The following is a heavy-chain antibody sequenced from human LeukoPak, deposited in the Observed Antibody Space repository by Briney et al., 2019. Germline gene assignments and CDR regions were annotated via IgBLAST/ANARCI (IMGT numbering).Heavy chain of an antibody. CDR1: GFTFSSYW. V-gene: IGHV3-7*01. Sequence: GGSLRLSCAASGFTFSSYWMSWVRQAPGKGLEWVANTNQDGSEKNYVDSVKDRFTISRDNAENSLDLQMNSLRAEDTAVYYCARDAYCSGGSCYVYWGQGTLVTVSS. J-gene: IGHJ4*02. D-gene: IGHD2-15*01. CDR2: TNQDGSEK. CDR3: ARDAYCSGGSCYVY.